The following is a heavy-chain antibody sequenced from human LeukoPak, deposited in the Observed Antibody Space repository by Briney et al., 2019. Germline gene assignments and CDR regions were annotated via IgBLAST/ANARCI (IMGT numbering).Heavy chain of an antibody. V-gene: IGHV3-11*01. CDR3: AGGRDIAVAGPGGYFDY. J-gene: IGHJ4*02. D-gene: IGHD6-19*01. CDR1: GFIFSDYH. Sequence: GRSLRLSCAASGFIFSDYHMSWIRQAPGKGLEGLSYTSPGGGMTYFADSVKGRFTISRDNARNSLSLQMNSLTAEDTAVYYCAGGRDIAVAGPGGYFDYWGQGTLVTVSS. CDR2: TSPGGGMT.